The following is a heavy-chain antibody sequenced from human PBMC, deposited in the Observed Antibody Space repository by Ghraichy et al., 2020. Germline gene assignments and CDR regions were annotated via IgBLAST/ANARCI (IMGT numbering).Heavy chain of an antibody. Sequence: SETLSLTCAVYGGYGSGYYWSWIRQPPGKGLEWIGEINHSGSTNYNPSLKSRVTISVDTSKNQFSLKLSSVTAADTAVYYCARGGSGYGVSWFDPWGQGTLVTVSS. V-gene: IGHV4-34*01. CDR3: ARGGSGYGVSWFDP. CDR2: INHSGST. J-gene: IGHJ5*02. CDR1: GGYGSGYY. D-gene: IGHD5-12*01.